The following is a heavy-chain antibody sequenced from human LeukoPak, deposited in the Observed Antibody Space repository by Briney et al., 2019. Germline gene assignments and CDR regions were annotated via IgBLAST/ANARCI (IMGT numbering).Heavy chain of an antibody. CDR1: GYTFSSYA. D-gene: IGHD6-19*01. CDR3: AKDSPGIAVAGLFDS. V-gene: IGHV3-23*01. CDR2: ISGSGGST. Sequence: GGSLRLSCAASGYTFSSYAVSWVRQAPGKGLEWVSAISGSGGSTYYADSVKGRFTISRDNSKNTLCLQMNSLSAEDTAVYYCAKDSPGIAVAGLFDSWGQGTLVTVSS. J-gene: IGHJ4*02.